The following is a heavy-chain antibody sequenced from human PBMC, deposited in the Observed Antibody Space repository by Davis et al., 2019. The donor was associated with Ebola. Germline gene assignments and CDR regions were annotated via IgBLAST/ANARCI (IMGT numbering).Heavy chain of an antibody. Sequence: PGGSLRLSCAASGFTFSSYWMSWVRQAPGKGLEWVSYISSSGSTIYYADSVKGRFTISRDNAKNSLYLQMNTLRGEDTGVYFCARRMRSGWSGLIDSWGQGTLVTVSS. CDR2: ISSSGSTI. CDR3: ARRMRSGWSGLIDS. J-gene: IGHJ4*02. V-gene: IGHV3-48*04. D-gene: IGHD6-19*01. CDR1: GFTFSSYW.